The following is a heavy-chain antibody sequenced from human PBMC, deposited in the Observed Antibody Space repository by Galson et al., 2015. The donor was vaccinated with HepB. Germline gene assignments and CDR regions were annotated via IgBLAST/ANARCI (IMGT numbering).Heavy chain of an antibody. CDR3: ARGEMKYGSGSYYPN. Sequence: SLRLSCAASGFTFSSYAMSWVRQAPGKGLEWVSAISGSGGSTYYADSVKGRFTISRDNSKNTLYLQMNSLRAEDTAVYYCARGEMKYGSGSYYPNWGQGTLVTVSS. CDR1: GFTFSSYA. J-gene: IGHJ1*01. D-gene: IGHD3-10*01. CDR2: ISGSGGST. V-gene: IGHV3-23*01.